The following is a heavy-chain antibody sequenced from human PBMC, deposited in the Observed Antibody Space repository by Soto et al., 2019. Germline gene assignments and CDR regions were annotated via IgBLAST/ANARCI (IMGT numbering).Heavy chain of an antibody. CDR2: IYWDGDK. V-gene: IGHV2-5*02. D-gene: IGHD1-1*01. CDR1: GFSLSTSGVG. CDR3: APHRYGNFDY. J-gene: IGHJ4*02. Sequence: SGPTLVNPTQTLTLTCTFSGFSLSTSGVGVGWIRQPPGKALEWPGLIYWDGDKRYSPSLKSRLTITKDTSKNQVVLTMTNMEPMDKATYPPAPHRYGNFDYWGQXALVTVSS.